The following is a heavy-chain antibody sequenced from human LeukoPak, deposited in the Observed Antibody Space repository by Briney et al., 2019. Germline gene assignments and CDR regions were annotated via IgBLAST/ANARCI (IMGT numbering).Heavy chain of an antibody. J-gene: IGHJ5*02. V-gene: IGHV3-23*01. D-gene: IGHD2/OR15-2a*01. CDR2: ISGSGGYT. Sequence: GGSLRLSCAASGFTFSSYAMSWVRQAPGKGLEWVSAISGSGGYTYYADSVKGRFTISRDNSKNTLYLQINSLRAEDTAVYSCAKGGPPNFFGPWGQGTLVTVSS. CDR1: GFTFSSYA. CDR3: AKGGPPNFFGP.